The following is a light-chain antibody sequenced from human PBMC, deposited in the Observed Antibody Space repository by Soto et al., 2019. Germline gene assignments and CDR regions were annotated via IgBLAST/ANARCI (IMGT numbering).Light chain of an antibody. CDR1: QSISTF. Sequence: DIQMTQSPSSLSASVGDRVTITCRACQSISTFVNWYQHKAGKAPKLLIYAASNLQGGVPSRFSGSGSETDFTLTISSLQPEDFATYYCQQSYSNPPGTFGQGTKLEIK. J-gene: IGKJ2*01. CDR2: AAS. V-gene: IGKV1-39*01. CDR3: QQSYSNPPGT.